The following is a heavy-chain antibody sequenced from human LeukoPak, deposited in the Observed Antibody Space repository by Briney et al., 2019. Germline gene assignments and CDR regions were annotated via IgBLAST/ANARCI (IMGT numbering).Heavy chain of an antibody. D-gene: IGHD3-10*02. CDR3: AELGITMIGGV. Sequence: PGGSLRLSCTPSGFTFSSYGMHWVRQAPGKGLEWVAVVSYEGSTVYYADSVKGRFTISRDNAKNSLYLQMNSLRAEDTAVYYCAELGITMIGGVWGKGTTVTISS. CDR2: VSYEGSTV. J-gene: IGHJ6*04. CDR1: GFTFSSYG. V-gene: IGHV3-30*18.